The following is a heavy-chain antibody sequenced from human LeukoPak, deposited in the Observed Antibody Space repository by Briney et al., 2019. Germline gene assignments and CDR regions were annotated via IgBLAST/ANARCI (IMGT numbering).Heavy chain of an antibody. CDR1: GFTFSSYA. J-gene: IGHJ3*02. D-gene: IGHD3-22*01. CDR3: ARDIDDSSVDAFDI. Sequence: GGSLRLSCAASGFTFSSYAMHWVRQAPGKGLEWVAVISYDGSNEYYADSVKGRFTISRDNSKNTLYLQMNSLRAEDTAVYYCARDIDDSSVDAFDIWGQGTMVTVSS. V-gene: IGHV3-30*04. CDR2: ISYDGSNE.